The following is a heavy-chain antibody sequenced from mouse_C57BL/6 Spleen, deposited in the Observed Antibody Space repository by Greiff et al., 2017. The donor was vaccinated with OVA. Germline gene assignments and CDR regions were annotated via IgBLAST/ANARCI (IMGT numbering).Heavy chain of an antibody. V-gene: IGHV1-55*01. J-gene: IGHJ1*03. CDR2: IYPGSGST. CDR3: ARKDYGSSYDYWYFDV. CDR1: GYTFTSYW. D-gene: IGHD1-1*01. Sequence: QVQLQQPGAELVKPGASVKMSCKASGYTFTSYWITWVKQRPGQGLEWIGDIYPGSGSTNYNEKFKSKATLTVDTSSSTAYMQLSSLTSEDSAVYYCARKDYGSSYDYWYFDVWGTGTTVTVSS.